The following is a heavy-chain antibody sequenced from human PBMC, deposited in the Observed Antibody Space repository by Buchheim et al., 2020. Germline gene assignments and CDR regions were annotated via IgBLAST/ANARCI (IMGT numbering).Heavy chain of an antibody. CDR2: ISYDGSNK. CDR1: GFTFSSYG. D-gene: IGHD3-22*01. J-gene: IGHJ4*02. CDR3: AKDHYYDSSGYMSYYFDY. Sequence: QVQLVESGGGVVQPGRSLRLSCAASGFTFSSYGMHWVRQAPGKGLEWVAVISYDGSNKYYADSVKGRFTISRDNSKNTLDLQMNSLRAEDTAVYYCAKDHYYDSSGYMSYYFDYWGQGTL. V-gene: IGHV3-30*18.